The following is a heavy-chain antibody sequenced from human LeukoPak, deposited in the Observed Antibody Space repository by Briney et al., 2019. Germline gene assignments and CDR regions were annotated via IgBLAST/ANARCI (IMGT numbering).Heavy chain of an antibody. CDR2: INSDGSST. V-gene: IGHV3-74*01. J-gene: IGHJ4*02. D-gene: IGHD6-6*01. CDR1: GFTFTTYW. Sequence: GGSLRLSCAASGFTFTTYWMHWVRQAPGKGLVWVSRINSDGSSTSYADSVKGRFTISRDNAKNTLYLQMNSLRAEDTAVYYCAKDGKYRSSLIYYWGQGTLVTVSS. CDR3: AKDGKYRSSLIYY.